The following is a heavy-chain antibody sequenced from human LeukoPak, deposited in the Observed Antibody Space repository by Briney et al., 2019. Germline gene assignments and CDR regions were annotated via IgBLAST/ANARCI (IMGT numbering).Heavy chain of an antibody. V-gene: IGHV3-48*02. CDR1: GFTFRLYS. J-gene: IGHJ4*02. D-gene: IGHD3-9*01. Sequence: PGGSLRLSCAASGFTFRLYSMNWVRQAPGKGLEWLSYIRSTDGATAYADSVKGRFTISRDDAKNSLYLQMNSLRDEDTAVYYCARDRDWAFDYWGQGTLITVSS. CDR3: ARDRDWAFDY. CDR2: IRSTDGAT.